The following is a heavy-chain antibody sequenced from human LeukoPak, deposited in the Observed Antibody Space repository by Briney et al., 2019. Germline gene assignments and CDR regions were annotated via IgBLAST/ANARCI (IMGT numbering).Heavy chain of an antibody. V-gene: IGHV4-39*07. CDR2: IYYSGST. D-gene: IGHD1-1*01. Sequence: SETLSLTCTVSGGSISSSSYYWGWFRQPPGKGLEWIGSIYYSGSTYYNPSLKSRVTISVDTSKNQFSLKLSSVTAADTAVYYCARTELKYYFDYWGQGTLVTVSS. CDR1: GGSISSSSYY. CDR3: ARTELKYYFDY. J-gene: IGHJ4*02.